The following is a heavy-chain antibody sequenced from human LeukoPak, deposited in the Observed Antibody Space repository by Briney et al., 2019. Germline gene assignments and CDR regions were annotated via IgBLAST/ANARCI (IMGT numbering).Heavy chain of an antibody. CDR3: ATYSSLNRREFQY. Sequence: GGSLRLSCAASGFTFSSSAMNWVRQAPGKGLEWVSSINNVASHIYYAHSVKGRFTISRDNAKNSLYLQMNSLSDEDTAVYYCATYSSLNRREFQYWGQGTLLTVSS. CDR2: INNVASHI. D-gene: IGHD3-22*01. CDR1: GFTFSSSA. J-gene: IGHJ1*01. V-gene: IGHV3-21*01.